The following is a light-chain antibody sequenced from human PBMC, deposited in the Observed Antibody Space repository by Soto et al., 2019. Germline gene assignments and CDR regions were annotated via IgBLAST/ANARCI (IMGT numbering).Light chain of an antibody. J-gene: IGKJ1*01. V-gene: IGKV1-5*03. CDR2: KAS. CDR1: QTISSW. Sequence: DIQMTQSPSTLSGSVGDRVTITCRASQTISSWLAWYQQKPGKAPKLLIYKASSLESGVPSRFSGSGSGTEFTLTISSLQPDEFATYDCQQYNSYWTGGQGTKVDIK. CDR3: QQYNSYWT.